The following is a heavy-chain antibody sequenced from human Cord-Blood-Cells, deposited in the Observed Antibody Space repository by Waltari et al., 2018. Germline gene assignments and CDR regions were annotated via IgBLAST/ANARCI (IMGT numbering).Heavy chain of an antibody. CDR2: ISGSGGST. J-gene: IGHJ6*02. D-gene: IGHD2-2*02. V-gene: IGHV3-23*01. CDR3: AKAYLSYYGMDV. Sequence: EVQLLESGGGLVQPGGSLRLSCAASGFTFRSYAMSWVRQAPGKGLEWVSAISGSGGSTYYADSVKGRFTISRDNSKNTLYLQMNSLRAEDTAVYYCAKAYLSYYGMDVWGQGTTVTVSS. CDR1: GFTFRSYA.